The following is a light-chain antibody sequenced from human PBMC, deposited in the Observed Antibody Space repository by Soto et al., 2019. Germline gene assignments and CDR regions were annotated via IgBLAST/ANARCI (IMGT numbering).Light chain of an antibody. CDR3: QQYESTPPT. V-gene: IGKV4-1*01. Sequence: DIVMTQSPDSLAVSLGERATINCKSSQSVLYSSNNKNYLAWYQQRPGQPPKLLIYWASTRESGVPDRFSGSGSGTEFTLHLTSLQAEDVAVYYCQQYESTPPTFGQGTKLEIK. CDR2: WAS. CDR1: QSVLYSSNNKNY. J-gene: IGKJ2*01.